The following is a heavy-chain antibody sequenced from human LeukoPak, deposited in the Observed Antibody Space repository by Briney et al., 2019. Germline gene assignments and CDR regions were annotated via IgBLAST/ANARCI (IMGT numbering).Heavy chain of an antibody. CDR2: IIPILGIA. D-gene: IGHD3-22*01. V-gene: IGHV1-69*04. Sequence: VASVRVSCKASGGTFSTYTIIWVRQAPGQGLEWMGRIIPILGIANYAQKFQGRVTITADKSTSTAYMELRSLRSDDTAVYYCARDKEDYYDSSGDAFDIWGQGTMVTVSS. J-gene: IGHJ3*02. CDR1: GGTFSTYT. CDR3: ARDKEDYYDSSGDAFDI.